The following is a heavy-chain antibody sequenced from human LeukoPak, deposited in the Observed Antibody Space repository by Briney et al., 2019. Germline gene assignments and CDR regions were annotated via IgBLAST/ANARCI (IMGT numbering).Heavy chain of an antibody. CDR1: GGSFSGYY. V-gene: IGHV4-31*11. D-gene: IGHD3-10*01. CDR3: ASRNTYYYGSGTFDY. CDR2: IYYSGST. Sequence: SETLSLTCAVYGGSFSGYYWSWIRQHPGKGLEWIGYIYYSGSTYYNPSLKSRVTISVDTSKNQFSLKLSSVTAADTAVYYCASRNTYYYGSGTFDYWGQGTLVTVSS. J-gene: IGHJ4*02.